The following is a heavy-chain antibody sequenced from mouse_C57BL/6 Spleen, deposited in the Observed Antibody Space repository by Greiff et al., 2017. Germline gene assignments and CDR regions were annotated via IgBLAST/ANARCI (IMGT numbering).Heavy chain of an antibody. CDR2: IWSGGST. D-gene: IGHD3-3*01. Sequence: QVQLKESGPGLVQPSQSLSITCTVSGFSLTSYGVHWVRQSPGKGLEWLGVIWSGGSTDYNAAFISRLSISKDNSKSHVFFKKNSLQADDTAIYYCARRGPYAMDYWGQGTSVTVSS. J-gene: IGHJ4*01. CDR1: GFSLTSYG. CDR3: ARRGPYAMDY. V-gene: IGHV2-2*01.